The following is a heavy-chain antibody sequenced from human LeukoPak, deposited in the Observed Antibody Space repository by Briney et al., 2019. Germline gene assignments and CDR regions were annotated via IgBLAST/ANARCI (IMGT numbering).Heavy chain of an antibody. V-gene: IGHV6-1*01. CDR1: GDSVSTDSAA. Sequence: SETLSLTCGISGDSVSTDSAAWNWIRQSPSRGLEWLGRTYYRSKWYNDYGISVKSRVTINPDTSRNQCSLQLNSVTPEDTAVYYCARERQDGFDVWGQGTMVTVSS. CDR3: ARERQDGFDV. J-gene: IGHJ3*01. CDR2: TYYRSKWYN.